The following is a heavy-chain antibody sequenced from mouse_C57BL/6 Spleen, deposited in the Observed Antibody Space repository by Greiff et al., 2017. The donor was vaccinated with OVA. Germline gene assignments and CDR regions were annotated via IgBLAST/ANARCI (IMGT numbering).Heavy chain of an antibody. Sequence: DVKLVESGGGLVQPGGSLKLSCAASGFTFSDYYMYWVRQTPEKRLEWVAYISNGGGSTYYPDTVKGRFTISRDNAKNTLYLQMSRLKSEDTAMYYCARIYDGSWYFDVWGTGTTVTVSS. CDR1: GFTFSDYY. CDR3: ARIYDGSWYFDV. J-gene: IGHJ1*03. D-gene: IGHD2-3*01. CDR2: ISNGGGST. V-gene: IGHV5-12*01.